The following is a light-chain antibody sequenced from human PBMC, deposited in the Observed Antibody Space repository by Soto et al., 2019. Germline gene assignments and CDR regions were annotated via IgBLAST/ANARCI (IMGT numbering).Light chain of an antibody. CDR3: QQYDNLPWK. Sequence: DIQMTQSPSSLSASVGDRVTITCQASQDISNYLNWYQQKPGKAPKLLIYDASNLETGVPSRFSGSGSGTDFTFTISSLQPEDIATYYCQQYDNLPWKFGQGTKVELK. V-gene: IGKV1-33*01. CDR2: DAS. CDR1: QDISNY. J-gene: IGKJ1*01.